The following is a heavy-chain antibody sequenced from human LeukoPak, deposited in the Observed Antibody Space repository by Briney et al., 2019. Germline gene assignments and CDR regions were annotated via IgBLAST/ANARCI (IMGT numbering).Heavy chain of an antibody. CDR2: INPNSGGT. CDR3: ARFRSYYYDSSGYYGGWFDP. Sequence: ASMKVSCKAPGYTFTGYYMHGVRQAPGQGLEWMGWINPNSGGTNYAQKFQGRVTMTRDTSISTAYMELSRLRSDDTAVYYCARFRSYYYDSSGYYGGWFDPWGQGTLVTVSS. D-gene: IGHD3-22*01. V-gene: IGHV1-2*02. J-gene: IGHJ5*02. CDR1: GYTFTGYY.